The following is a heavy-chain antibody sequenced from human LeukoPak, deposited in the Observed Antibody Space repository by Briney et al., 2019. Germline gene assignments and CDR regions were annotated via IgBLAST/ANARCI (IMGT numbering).Heavy chain of an antibody. D-gene: IGHD2-2*02. CDR3: AGVPAAIGVLGYFDY. V-gene: IGHV4-4*07. Sequence: SETLSLTCTVSGGSISSYYWSWIRQPAGKGLEGIGRIYTSGSTNYNPSLTSRVTMSVDTSKNQFSLKLSSVTAADTAVYYCAGVPAAIGVLGYFDYWGQGTLVTVSS. J-gene: IGHJ4*02. CDR1: GGSISSYY. CDR2: IYTSGST.